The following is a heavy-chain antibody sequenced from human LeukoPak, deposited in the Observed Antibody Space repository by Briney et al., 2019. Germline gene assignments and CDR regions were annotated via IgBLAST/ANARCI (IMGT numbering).Heavy chain of an antibody. J-gene: IGHJ4*02. V-gene: IGHV3-33*06. CDR2: IWYDGGNK. CDR1: GFTFSSYG. Sequence: GRSLRLSCAASGFTFSSYGMHWVRQAPGKGLEWVAVIWYDGGNKYYADSVKGRFTISRDNSKNTLYLQMNSLRAEDTAVYYCAKDVGRDGYNFAFDYWGQGTLVTVSS. D-gene: IGHD5-24*01. CDR3: AKDVGRDGYNFAFDY.